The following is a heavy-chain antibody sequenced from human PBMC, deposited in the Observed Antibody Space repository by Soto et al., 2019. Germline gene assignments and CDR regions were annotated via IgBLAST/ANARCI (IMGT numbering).Heavy chain of an antibody. J-gene: IGHJ6*04. Sequence: SETLSLTCAVSSGSISSSNWWSWVRQPPGKGLEWIGEIYHSGSTNYNPSLKSRVTISVDKSKNQFSLKLSSVTAADTAVYYCARTIFGVVITGMDVWGKGTTVTVSS. CDR3: ARTIFGVVITGMDV. CDR1: SGSISSSNW. D-gene: IGHD3-3*01. CDR2: IYHSGST. V-gene: IGHV4-4*02.